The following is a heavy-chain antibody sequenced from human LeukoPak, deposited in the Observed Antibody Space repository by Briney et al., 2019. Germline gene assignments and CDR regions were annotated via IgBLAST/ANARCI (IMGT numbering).Heavy chain of an antibody. J-gene: IGHJ4*02. CDR3: ATQRGSYLWGTDFDF. CDR1: GYTFTGYY. V-gene: IGHV1-2*02. CDR2: INPNSGDT. Sequence: ASVKVSCKASGYTFTGYYMHWVRQAPGQGLVWRRWINPNSGDTKYAQKFQGRVTITTGTSISTAYTELSRLRSDVTAVYYCATQRGSYLWGTDFDFWGQGTLVTVSS. D-gene: IGHD3-16*01.